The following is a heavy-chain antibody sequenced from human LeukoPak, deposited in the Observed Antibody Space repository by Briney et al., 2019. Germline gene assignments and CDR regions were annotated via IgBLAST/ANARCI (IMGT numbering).Heavy chain of an antibody. CDR1: GGSISSYY. Sequence: ETLSLTCTVSGGSISSYYWSWVRQAPGKGLEWVSAISGSGGSTYYADSVKGRFTISRDNSKNTLYLQMNSLRAEDTAVYYCAKGGITMIVVVHWGQGTLVTVSS. V-gene: IGHV3-23*01. D-gene: IGHD3-22*01. CDR2: ISGSGGST. CDR3: AKGGITMIVVVH. J-gene: IGHJ4*02.